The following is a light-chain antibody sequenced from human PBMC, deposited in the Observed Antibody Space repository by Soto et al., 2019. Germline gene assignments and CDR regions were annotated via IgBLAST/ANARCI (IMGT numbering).Light chain of an antibody. CDR1: QSVSSSY. CDR2: GAS. Sequence: PGERVTLSCRASQSVSSSYLTWYQQKPGQAPRLLIYGASTRATGIPARFSGSGSGTDFTLTISSLQPEDFAVYYCQQDYNLLTFGRGTKVEIK. CDR3: QQDYNLLT. J-gene: IGKJ4*01. V-gene: IGKV3D-7*01.